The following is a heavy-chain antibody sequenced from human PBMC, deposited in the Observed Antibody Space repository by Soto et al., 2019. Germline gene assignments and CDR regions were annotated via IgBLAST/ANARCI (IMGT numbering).Heavy chain of an antibody. CDR1: GYTFTSYG. J-gene: IGHJ6*02. V-gene: IGHV1-18*01. CDR2: ISAYNGNT. Sequence: ASVKVSCKASGYTFTSYGISWVRQAPGQGLEWMGWISAYNGNTNYAQKLQGRVTMTTDTSTSTAYMELRSLRSDDTAVYYCARDRGRHYYDSSEGYVMDVWGQGTTVTVSS. D-gene: IGHD3-22*01. CDR3: ARDRGRHYYDSSEGYVMDV.